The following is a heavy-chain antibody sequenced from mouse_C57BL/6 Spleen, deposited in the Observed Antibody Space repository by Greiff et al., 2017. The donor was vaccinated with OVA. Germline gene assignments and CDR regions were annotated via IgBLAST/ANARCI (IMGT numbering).Heavy chain of an antibody. D-gene: IGHD3-1*01. V-gene: IGHV5-17*01. CDR1: GFTFSDYG. CDR2: ISSGSSTI. J-gene: IGHJ4*01. Sequence: EVKLVESGGGLVKPGGSLKLSCAASGFTFSDYGMHWVRQAPEKGLEWVAYISSGSSTIYYADTVKGRFTISRDNAKNTLFLQMTSLRSEDTAMYYCARKRIGDAMDYWGQGTSVTVSS. CDR3: ARKRIGDAMDY.